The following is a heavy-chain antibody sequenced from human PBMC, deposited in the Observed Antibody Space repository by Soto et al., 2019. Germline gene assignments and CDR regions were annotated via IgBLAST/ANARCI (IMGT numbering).Heavy chain of an antibody. CDR3: ARDTAMVGNFDY. D-gene: IGHD5-18*01. CDR1: GGSISSSSHY. Sequence: TLSLTCTVSGGSISSSSHYWGWIRQPPGKGLEWIGNIYYSGNTYYNPSLKSRVTIHVDTSKNQFSLMLTSVTAADTAVYFCARDTAMVGNFDYWGRGTLVTVSS. CDR2: IYYSGNT. J-gene: IGHJ4*02. V-gene: IGHV4-39*01.